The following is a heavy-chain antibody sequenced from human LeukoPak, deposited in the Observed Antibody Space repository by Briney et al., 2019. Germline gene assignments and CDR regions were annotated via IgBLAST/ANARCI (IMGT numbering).Heavy chain of an antibody. Sequence: GGSLRLSCAASGFTFSSYAMSWVRQAPGKGLEWVSAISGSGGSTYYADSVKGRFTISRDNSKNTLYLQMNSLRAEDTAVYYCAREASYYLDYYYGMDVWGQGTTVTVSS. D-gene: IGHD1-26*01. J-gene: IGHJ6*02. CDR2: ISGSGGST. V-gene: IGHV3-23*01. CDR1: GFTFSSYA. CDR3: AREASYYLDYYYGMDV.